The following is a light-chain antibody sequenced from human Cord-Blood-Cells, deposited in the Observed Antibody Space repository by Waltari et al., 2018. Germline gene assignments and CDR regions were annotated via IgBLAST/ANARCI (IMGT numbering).Light chain of an antibody. CDR1: QSVSSSY. CDR2: GAS. J-gene: IGKJ4*01. V-gene: IGKV3-20*01. Sequence: EIVLTQSPGTLSLSPGERATLSCRASQSVSSSYLAWYQQKPGQAPRLLIYGASSRATGIPDRFSDSGSGTDFTLTINRLEPEDFAVYYCQQYGSSPPLTFGGGTKVEIK. CDR3: QQYGSSPPLT.